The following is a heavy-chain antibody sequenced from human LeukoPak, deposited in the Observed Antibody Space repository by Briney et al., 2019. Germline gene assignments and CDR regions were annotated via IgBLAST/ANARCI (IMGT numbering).Heavy chain of an antibody. Sequence: GGSLRLSCAASGFTFSDYNMNWVRQAPGKGLEWVSYFTNSGSTIHYADSVKGRFTISRDNAKNSLYLQMNSLRAEDTAVYYCARSIGLTGGGVDVWGQGTTVTVSS. J-gene: IGHJ6*02. CDR1: GFTFSDYN. CDR3: ARSIGLTGGGVDV. V-gene: IGHV3-11*01. CDR2: FTNSGSTI. D-gene: IGHD3-9*01.